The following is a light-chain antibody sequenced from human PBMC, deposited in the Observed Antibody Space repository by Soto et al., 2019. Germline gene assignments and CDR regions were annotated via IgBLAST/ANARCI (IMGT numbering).Light chain of an antibody. V-gene: IGKV1-9*01. J-gene: IGKJ3*01. CDR3: QQLKSYGFA. CDR2: AAS. CDR1: QDVSRY. Sequence: DIPLTQSPSFLSASVGDRVTITCRASQDVSRYLAWYQQKPGKAPNLLIYAASTLRSGVPSRFSGSGSEIEFTLTISSPQPEDFATYYSQQLKSYGFASGPGTKVDIK.